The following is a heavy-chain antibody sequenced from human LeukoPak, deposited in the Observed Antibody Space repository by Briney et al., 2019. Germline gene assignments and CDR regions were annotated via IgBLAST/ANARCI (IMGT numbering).Heavy chain of an antibody. V-gene: IGHV3-23*01. J-gene: IGHJ4*02. D-gene: IGHD6-13*01. CDR1: GFTFSSYA. CDR2: ISGSGGTI. Sequence: QPGGSLRLSCAASGFTFSSYAMSWVRQAPGKGREWVSGISGSGGTISYADSVRGRFTISRDNSRNTVYLEMNSLRAEETAVYYCAKDRSSWPQGGDYWGQGTLVTASS. CDR3: AKDRSSWPQGGDY.